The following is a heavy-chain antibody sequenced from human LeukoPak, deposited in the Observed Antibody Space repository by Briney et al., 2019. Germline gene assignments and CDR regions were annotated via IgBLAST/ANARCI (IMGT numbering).Heavy chain of an antibody. V-gene: IGHV4-59*12. CDR1: GGSISSYY. D-gene: IGHD2-8*01. CDR3: ARGMRLITSAFDV. Sequence: SETLSLTCTVSGGSISSYYWSWIRQPPGKGLEWIGYIYYSGSTNYNPSLKSRVTISVDTSKNQFSLRLSSVTAADTAVYYCARGMRLITSAFDVWGQGTTVTVSS. J-gene: IGHJ3*01. CDR2: IYYSGST.